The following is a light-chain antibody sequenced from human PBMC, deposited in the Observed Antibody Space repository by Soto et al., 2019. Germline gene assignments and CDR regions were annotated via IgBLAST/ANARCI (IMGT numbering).Light chain of an antibody. Sequence: QAVVTQPASVSGSPGQSIAISCTGTGSDVGRYNFVSWYQHHPGKAPKLIVYDVSNRPSGISNRFSGSKSGNTASLTISGLQAEDEADYYCTSYTTADTWVFGGGTKLTVL. J-gene: IGLJ3*02. CDR2: DVS. V-gene: IGLV2-14*03. CDR1: GSDVGRYNF. CDR3: TSYTTADTWV.